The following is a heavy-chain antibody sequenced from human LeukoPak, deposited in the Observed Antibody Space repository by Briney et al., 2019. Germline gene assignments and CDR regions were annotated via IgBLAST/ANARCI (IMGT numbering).Heavy chain of an antibody. J-gene: IGHJ5*02. CDR1: GFTFSSYG. V-gene: IGHV3-33*03. CDR3: AKDRFTMVRGVIPWFDP. CDR2: IWYDGSNK. Sequence: SLRLSCAASGFTFSSYGMHWVRQAPGKGLEWVAVIWYDGSNKYYADSVKGRFTISRDKSKNTLYLQMNSLRAEDTAVYYCAKDRFTMVRGVIPWFDPWGQGTLVTVSS. D-gene: IGHD3-10*01.